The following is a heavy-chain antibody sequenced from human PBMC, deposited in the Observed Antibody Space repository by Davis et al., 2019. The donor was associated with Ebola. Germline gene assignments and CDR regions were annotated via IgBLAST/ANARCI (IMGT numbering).Heavy chain of an antibody. J-gene: IGHJ4*02. CDR2: ISGSGGST. CDR3: AKDRVMVTNYFDY. D-gene: IGHD5-18*01. CDR1: GFTFSSYA. Sequence: GESLKISSAASGFTFSSYAMSWVRQAPGKGLEWVSAISGSGGSTYYADSVKGRFTISRDNSKNTLYLQMNSLRAEDTAVYYCAKDRVMVTNYFDYWGQGTLVTVSS. V-gene: IGHV3-23*01.